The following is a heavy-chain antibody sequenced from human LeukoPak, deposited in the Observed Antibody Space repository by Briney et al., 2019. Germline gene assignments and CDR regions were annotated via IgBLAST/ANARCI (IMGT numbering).Heavy chain of an antibody. CDR2: IIPIFGTA. J-gene: IGHJ3*02. V-gene: IGHV1-69*05. CDR3: VSSLHYDSSGYYLNDAFDI. D-gene: IGHD3-22*01. Sequence: ASVKVSCKASGGTFSSYAISWVRQAPGQGLEWMGGIIPIFGTANYAQKFQGRVTITTDESTSTAYMELSSLRSEDTAVYYCVSSLHYDSSGYYLNDAFDIWGQGTMVTVSS. CDR1: GGTFSSYA.